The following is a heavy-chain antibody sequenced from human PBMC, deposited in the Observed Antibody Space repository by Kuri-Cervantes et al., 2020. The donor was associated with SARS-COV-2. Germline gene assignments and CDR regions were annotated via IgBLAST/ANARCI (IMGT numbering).Heavy chain of an antibody. CDR2: INAYNGNT. J-gene: IGHJ6*02. V-gene: IGHV1-18*01. CDR3: ARDEVVRGVQYGMDV. CDR1: GYTFTSYD. D-gene: IGHD3-10*01. Sequence: ASVKVSCKASGYTFTSYDISWVRQAPGQGLEWMGRINAYNGNTNYAQKLQGRVTMTTDTSTSTAYMELRSLRSDDTAVYYCARDEVVRGVQYGMDVWGQGTTVTVSS.